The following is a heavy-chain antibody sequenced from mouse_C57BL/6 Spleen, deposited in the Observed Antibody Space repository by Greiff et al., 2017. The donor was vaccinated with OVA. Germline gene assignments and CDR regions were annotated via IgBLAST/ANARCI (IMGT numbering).Heavy chain of an antibody. V-gene: IGHV1-64*01. CDR3: TRNDYDFDD. CDR1: GYTFTSYW. D-gene: IGHD2-4*01. CDR2: IHPNSGST. Sequence: QVQLQQPGAELVKPGASVKLSYKASGYTFTSYWMHWVKQRPGQGLEWIGMIHPNSGSTNYNEKFKSKATLTVDKSSSTAYMQLSSLTSEDSAVYYCTRNDYDFDDWGKGTTLTVSS. J-gene: IGHJ2*01.